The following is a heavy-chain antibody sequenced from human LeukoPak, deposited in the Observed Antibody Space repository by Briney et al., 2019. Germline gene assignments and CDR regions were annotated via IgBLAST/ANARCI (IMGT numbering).Heavy chain of an antibody. CDR2: ISSGSSTI. CDR1: GFTFGGYS. CDR3: ARGNPASHYYYYYGMDV. D-gene: IGHD1-14*01. J-gene: IGHJ6*02. Sequence: PGGSLRLSCAASGFTFGGYSMNWVRQAPGKGLEWVSYISSGSSTIYYADSVKGRFTISRDNAENSLYLQMNSLRDEDTAVYYCARGNPASHYYYYYGMDVWGQGTTVTVSS. V-gene: IGHV3-48*02.